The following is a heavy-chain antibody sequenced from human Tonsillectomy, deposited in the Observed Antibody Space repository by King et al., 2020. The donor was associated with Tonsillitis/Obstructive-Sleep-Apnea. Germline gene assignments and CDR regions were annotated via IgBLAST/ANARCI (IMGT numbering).Heavy chain of an antibody. Sequence: VQLVESGGGLVQSGGSLRLSCVASGFTFSSYGMNWVRQAPGKGLEWVSGISGSGGDTYYADSVKGRFTISRDNAKNSLYLQMNSLRAEDTALYYCAKDRDSSSWYYFDYWGQGTLVTVSS. D-gene: IGHD6-13*01. CDR3: AKDRDSSSWYYFDY. CDR1: GFTFSSYG. V-gene: IGHV3-23*04. CDR2: ISGSGGDT. J-gene: IGHJ4*02.